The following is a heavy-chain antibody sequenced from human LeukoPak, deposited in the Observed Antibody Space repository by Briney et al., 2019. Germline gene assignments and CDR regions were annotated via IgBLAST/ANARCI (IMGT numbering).Heavy chain of an antibody. CDR1: GFTFSSYA. V-gene: IGHV3-23*01. Sequence: GGSLRLSCAASGFTFSSYAMSWARQAPGKGLEWVSAISGSGGSTYYADSVKGRFTISRDNSKNTLYLQMNSLRAEDTAVYYCARDPGDGYYQANFDYWGQGTLVTVSS. J-gene: IGHJ4*02. CDR3: ARDPGDGYYQANFDY. D-gene: IGHD5-24*01. CDR2: ISGSGGST.